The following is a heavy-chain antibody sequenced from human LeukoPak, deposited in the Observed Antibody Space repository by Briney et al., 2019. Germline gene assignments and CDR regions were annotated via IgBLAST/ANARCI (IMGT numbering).Heavy chain of an antibody. V-gene: IGHV3-7*05. CDR3: VRDDSGYDY. CDR2: IKQGGSEN. Sequence: GESLRLSCAAAGFTFSNYWMSWVRPAPGKGLEWVANIKQGGSENSYLNSVKGRFTISRDNAKNSLYLQMNSLRTDDTAIYYCVRDDSGYDYWGQGTLVTVSS. D-gene: IGHD5-12*01. J-gene: IGHJ4*02. CDR1: GFTFSNYW.